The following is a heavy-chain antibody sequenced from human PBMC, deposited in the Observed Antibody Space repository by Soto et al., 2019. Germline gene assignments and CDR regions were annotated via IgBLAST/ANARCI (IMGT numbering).Heavy chain of an antibody. D-gene: IGHD2-8*01. Sequence: GGSLRLFCAGSGFTFSRYSMNWVRQAPGTGLEWVASIGTRGDIYYAESVKGRLTISRDNAKNSLSLEMDSLRVEDTGVYYCATAATQWPLAYGLDVWGQGTTVTVSS. CDR3: ATAATQWPLAYGLDV. J-gene: IGHJ6*02. CDR1: GFTFSRYS. V-gene: IGHV3-21*01. CDR2: IGTRGDI.